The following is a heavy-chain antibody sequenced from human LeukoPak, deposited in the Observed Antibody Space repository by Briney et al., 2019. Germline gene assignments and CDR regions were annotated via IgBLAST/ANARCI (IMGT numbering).Heavy chain of an antibody. Sequence: ASVNVSCKASGYTFTSYDINWVRQATGQGLEWMGWMNPNSGNTGYAQKFQGRVTMTRNTSISTAYMELSSLRSEDTAVYYCASKKVGRVAGTSRYYYYGMDVWGQGTTVTVSS. D-gene: IGHD6-19*01. CDR3: ASKKVGRVAGTSRYYYYGMDV. CDR2: MNPNSGNT. V-gene: IGHV1-8*01. CDR1: GYTFTSYD. J-gene: IGHJ6*02.